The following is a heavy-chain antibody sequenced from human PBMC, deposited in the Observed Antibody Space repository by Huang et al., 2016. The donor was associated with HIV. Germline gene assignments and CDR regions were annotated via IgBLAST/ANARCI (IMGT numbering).Heavy chain of an antibody. CDR2: IDYSGST. Sequence: QVQLQASGPGLVKPSATLSLTCTVSGGSISTHYWSWIRQPPGKGLEWIGSIDYSGSTNYSPSLKSRVTILLDTSKNQFSLRVNSVTAADTAMYYCARDHHDFWRGYRRMYFFDHWGQGTLVTVSS. V-gene: IGHV4-59*11. CDR1: GGSISTHY. J-gene: IGHJ4*02. D-gene: IGHD3-3*01. CDR3: ARDHHDFWRGYRRMYFFDH.